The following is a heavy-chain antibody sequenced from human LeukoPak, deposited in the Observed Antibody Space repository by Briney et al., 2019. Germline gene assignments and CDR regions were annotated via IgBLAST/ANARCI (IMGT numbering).Heavy chain of an antibody. V-gene: IGHV4-34*01. CDR3: ARGPYSGSRPLDY. CDR2: ISHSGST. J-gene: IGHJ4*02. CDR1: GGSFSGYY. Sequence: PSETLSLTCAVYGGSFSGYYWSWIRQPPGKGLEWIGEISHSGSTNYNPSLKSRVTISVDTSKNQFSLKLSSVTAADTAVYYCARGPYSGSRPLDYWGQGTLVTVSS. D-gene: IGHD1-26*01.